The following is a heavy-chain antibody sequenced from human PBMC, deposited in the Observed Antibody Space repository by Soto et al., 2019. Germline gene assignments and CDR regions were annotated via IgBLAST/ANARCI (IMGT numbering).Heavy chain of an antibody. CDR2: ISYDGSNK. V-gene: IGHV3-30*03. D-gene: IGHD3-10*01. CDR3: VGGQYYFDY. Sequence: QVQLVESGVGVVQPGRSLRLSCAASGFPFTTYGMHWVREGPGKWLEWVAVISYDGSNKYYADSVKGRFTISRDNSKNTLYLQMNSLRPEDTALYYCVGGQYYFDYRGQGTLVTVSS. J-gene: IGHJ4*02. CDR1: GFPFTTYG.